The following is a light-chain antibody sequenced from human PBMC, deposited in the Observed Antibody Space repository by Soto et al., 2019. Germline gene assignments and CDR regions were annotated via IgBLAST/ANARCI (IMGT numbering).Light chain of an antibody. Sequence: EIVLTQSPGTLSLSPGERATLSCRASQSVRNNYLAWYQQRPGQAPRLLIYAASSRATGIPDRFSGSGSGTDFTLTISRLEPEDFAVYYCQQYGTSPRMFGQGTKVDIK. V-gene: IGKV3-20*01. CDR1: QSVRNNY. CDR3: QQYGTSPRM. J-gene: IGKJ1*01. CDR2: AAS.